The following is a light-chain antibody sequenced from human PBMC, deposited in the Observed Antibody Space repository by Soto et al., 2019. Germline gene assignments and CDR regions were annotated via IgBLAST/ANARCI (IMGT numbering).Light chain of an antibody. CDR1: NSNIGSNP. J-gene: IGLJ1*01. Sequence: QSVLTQPPSASGTPGQRVTISCSGSNSNIGSNPVHWYQQFPGTAPKVLIYSNYQRPSGVPDRFSGSKSGTSASLAISRLQSEDEADYYCSSYAGSTNVFGTGTKVTVL. CDR2: SNY. V-gene: IGLV1-44*01. CDR3: SSYAGSTNV.